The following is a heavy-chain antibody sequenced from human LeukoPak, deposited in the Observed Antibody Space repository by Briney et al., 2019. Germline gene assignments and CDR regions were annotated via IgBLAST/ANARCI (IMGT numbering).Heavy chain of an antibody. J-gene: IGHJ4*02. CDR1: GFTFSSYS. V-gene: IGHV3-21*01. D-gene: IGHD2-8*02. CDR2: ISSSSSYI. CDR3: ARELGTDYFDY. Sequence: GGSLRLSCAASGFTFSSYSMNWVRQAPGKGLEWVSSISSSSSYIYYADSVKGRFTISRDNAKNSPYLQMNSLRAEDTAVYYCARELGTDYFDYWGQGTLVTVSS.